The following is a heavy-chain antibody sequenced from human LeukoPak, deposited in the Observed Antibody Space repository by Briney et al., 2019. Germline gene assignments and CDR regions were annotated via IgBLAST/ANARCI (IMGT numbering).Heavy chain of an antibody. CDR3: ATCPWQQWLDNNWFDP. CDR1: GGTFSSYA. J-gene: IGHJ5*02. V-gene: IGHV1-69*06. CDR2: IIPIFGTA. D-gene: IGHD6-19*01. Sequence: ASVKVSCKASGGTFSSYAISWVRQAPGQGLEWMGGIIPIFGTANYAQKFQGRVTITADKSTSTAYMELSSLRSEDTAVYYCATCPWQQWLDNNWFDPWGQGTLVTVSS.